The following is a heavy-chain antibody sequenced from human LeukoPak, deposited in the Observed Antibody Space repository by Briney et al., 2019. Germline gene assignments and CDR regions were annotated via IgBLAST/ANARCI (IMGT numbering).Heavy chain of an antibody. CDR3: GRSTSGRNFFDY. CDR1: GFTFSNYG. Sequence: GGSLRLSCAASGFTFSNYGMHWVRQAPGKGLEWVAVISYDGSNTYYADSVEGRFTIFRDNSKNTLFLQMNSLRVEDTAVYYCGRSTSGRNFFDYWGQGNLVTVSS. J-gene: IGHJ4*02. D-gene: IGHD6-19*01. CDR2: ISYDGSNT. V-gene: IGHV3-30*03.